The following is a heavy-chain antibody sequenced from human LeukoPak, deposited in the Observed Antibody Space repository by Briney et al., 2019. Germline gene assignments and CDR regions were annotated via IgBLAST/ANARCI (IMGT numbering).Heavy chain of an antibody. J-gene: IGHJ4*02. CDR1: GYTFTKYL. Sequence: ASVKVSCKTSGYTFTKYLIHWVRQAPGQGLEWVGTINPNGDATNYAPRLQGRLTLTQDTSTSTVYMELSSLRAEDTAVYYCARSNVLRFLEWFSEEFDYWGQGTLVTVSS. D-gene: IGHD3-3*01. CDR3: ARSNVLRFLEWFSEEFDY. CDR2: INPNGDAT. V-gene: IGHV1-46*01.